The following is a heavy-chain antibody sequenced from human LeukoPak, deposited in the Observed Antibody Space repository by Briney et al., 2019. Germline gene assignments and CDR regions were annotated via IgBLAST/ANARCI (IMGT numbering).Heavy chain of an antibody. V-gene: IGHV4-59*01. Sequence: SETLSLTCTVSGGSISSYYWTWIRQPPGKGLEWIGYIHYSGSSRSHPTLNSRVTMSVDTSKSQFSLKLTSVTAADTAVYYCARGRRTAVVTDFDYWGQGTLVTVSS. J-gene: IGHJ4*02. CDR1: GGSISSYY. CDR3: ARGRRTAVVTDFDY. D-gene: IGHD2-21*02. CDR2: IHYSGSS.